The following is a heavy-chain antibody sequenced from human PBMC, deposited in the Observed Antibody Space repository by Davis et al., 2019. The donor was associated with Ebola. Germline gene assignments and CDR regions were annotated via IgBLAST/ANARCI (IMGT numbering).Heavy chain of an antibody. CDR2: IYPGDSDT. CDR1: GYSSTTYW. CDR3: ARMGKSYYDSLWDY. D-gene: IGHD3-10*01. Sequence: PGGSLRLSCKGSGYSSTTYWIGWVRQLHGKGLEWMGIIYPGDSDTRYSPSFRGQATIPADKSFSTAYLQWSGLKASDTAMYYCARMGKSYYDSLWDYWGQGTLVTVSS. J-gene: IGHJ4*02. V-gene: IGHV5-51*01.